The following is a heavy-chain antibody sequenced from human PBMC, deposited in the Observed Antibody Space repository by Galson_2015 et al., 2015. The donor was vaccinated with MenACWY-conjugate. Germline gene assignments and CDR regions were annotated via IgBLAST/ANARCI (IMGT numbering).Heavy chain of an antibody. D-gene: IGHD3-10*02. Sequence: QSGAEVKKPGESLPISCTATGSSFTTYWVGWERQMPGKGLVWMGVFDLDYHTDYSPSSEGQFTIPADKSSTTAYLQWTSLKASDTAMYYCARHPPGVRGMDVWGQGTRITVSS. CDR1: GSSFTTYW. CDR3: ARHPPGVRGMDV. J-gene: IGHJ6*02. V-gene: IGHV5-51*01. CDR2: FDLDYHT.